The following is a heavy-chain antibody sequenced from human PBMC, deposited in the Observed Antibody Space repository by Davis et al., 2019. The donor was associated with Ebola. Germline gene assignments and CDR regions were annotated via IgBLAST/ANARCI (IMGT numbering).Heavy chain of an antibody. CDR2: INTYNGNT. V-gene: IGHV1-18*01. CDR3: ARVAHSGSYSGGFDF. Sequence: ASVKVSCKASGYTFSSYEISWVRQAPGQGLECMGWINTYNGNTNYEQKLQGRVTMTTDTSTHTAYRELRSLRAADTAVYDCARVAHSGSYSGGFDFWGQGTLVTVSS. CDR1: GYTFSSYE. J-gene: IGHJ4*02. D-gene: IGHD1-26*01.